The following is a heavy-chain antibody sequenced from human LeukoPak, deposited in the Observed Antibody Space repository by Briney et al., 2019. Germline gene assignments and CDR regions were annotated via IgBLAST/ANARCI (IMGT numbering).Heavy chain of an antibody. CDR3: ARDIVVVVAATPGSGWFDP. V-gene: IGHV4-34*01. J-gene: IGHJ5*02. D-gene: IGHD2-15*01. Sequence: SETLSLTCTVSGGSISNYYWTWIRQPPGKGLEWIGEINHSGSTNYNPSLKSRVTISVDTSKNQFSLKLSSVTAADTAVYYCARDIVVVVAATPGSGWFDPWGQGTLVTVSS. CDR2: INHSGST. CDR1: GGSISNYY.